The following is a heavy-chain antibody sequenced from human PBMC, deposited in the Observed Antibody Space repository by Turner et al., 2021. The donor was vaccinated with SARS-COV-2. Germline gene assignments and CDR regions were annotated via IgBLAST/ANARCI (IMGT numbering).Heavy chain of an antibody. D-gene: IGHD3-22*01. J-gene: IGHJ6*02. CDR2: ITWNGDHA. CDR3: ARDSQIDYYDSSGYPLSLGGMDV. Sequence: VQMVESGGGLVQRGRSLRLSCSASGFKFGDSAMHWVRQAPGRGLEWVSGITWNGDHAGYADSVKGRFTVSRDNSKNTLYLQMNSLRAEDTAVYYCARDSQIDYYDSSGYPLSLGGMDVWGQGTTVTVSS. V-gene: IGHV3-9*01. CDR1: GFKFGDSA.